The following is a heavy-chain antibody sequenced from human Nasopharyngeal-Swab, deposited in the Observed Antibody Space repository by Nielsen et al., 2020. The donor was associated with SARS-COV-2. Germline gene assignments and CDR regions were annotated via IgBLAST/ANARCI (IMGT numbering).Heavy chain of an antibody. CDR3: ARDSDIPYSGYGMDV. CDR2: IKQDGSEK. D-gene: IGHD6-13*01. J-gene: IGHJ6*02. Sequence: GESLKISCAASGFTFSSYWMSWVRQAPGKGLEWVANIKQDGSEKYYVDSVKGRFTISRDNAKNSLYPQMNSLRAEDTAVYYCARDSDIPYSGYGMDVWGQGTTVTVSS. CDR1: GFTFSSYW. V-gene: IGHV3-7*01.